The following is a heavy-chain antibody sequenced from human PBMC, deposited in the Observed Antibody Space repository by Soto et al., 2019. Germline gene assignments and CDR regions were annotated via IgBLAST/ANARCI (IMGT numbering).Heavy chain of an antibody. V-gene: IGHV3-23*01. CDR1: GFTFSSYA. J-gene: IGHJ4*02. CDR2: LSGGGGRT. Sequence: EVQVLESGGGLVQPGGSLRLSCAASGFTFSSYAMDWVRQAPGKGLEWVSGLSGGGGRTYYADSVKGRFTISRDNAKNTLYLDMNSLGAEDTVIYYCAKVVRMAFYFWTGYPAENDFCGQGTLVTVSS. D-gene: IGHD3-3*01. CDR3: AKVVRMAFYFWTGYPAENDF.